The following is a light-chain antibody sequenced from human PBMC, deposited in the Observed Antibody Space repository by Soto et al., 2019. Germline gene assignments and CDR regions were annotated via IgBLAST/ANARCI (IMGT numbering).Light chain of an antibody. CDR2: AAS. CDR1: ESIDNW. Sequence: DSQATQPPSTLSASVGDTVTITCRASESIDNWLAWYQQKPGKAPKLLIFAASTLVRGVPSRFSGRGSGTEFTLTISSLQADDYATFYCQQYHTDWTFGQGTKVDI. J-gene: IGKJ1*01. CDR3: QQYHTDWT. V-gene: IGKV1-5*01.